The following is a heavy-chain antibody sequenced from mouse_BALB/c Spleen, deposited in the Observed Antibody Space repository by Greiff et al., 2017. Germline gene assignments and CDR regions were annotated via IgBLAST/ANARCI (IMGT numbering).Heavy chain of an antibody. CDR1: GYTFTSYW. V-gene: IGHV1S81*02. J-gene: IGHJ3*01. D-gene: IGHD2-14*01. Sequence: QVQLQQPGAELVKPGASVKLSCKASGYTFTSYWMHWVKQRPGQGLEWIGEINPSNGRTNYNEKFKSKATLTVDKSSSTAYMQLSSLTSEDSAVYYCARYRYEAWFAYWGQGTLVTVSA. CDR2: INPSNGRT. CDR3: ARYRYEAWFAY.